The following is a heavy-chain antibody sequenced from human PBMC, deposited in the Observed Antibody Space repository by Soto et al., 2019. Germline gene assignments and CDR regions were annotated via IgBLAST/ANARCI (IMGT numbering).Heavy chain of an antibody. Sequence: QVQLVQSGAEVKKPGSSVKVSCKASGGTFSSYSISWVRKALGKGLEWMGGIIPIFGTANYAQKFQGRVTITADESTSTAYMELSSLRSEDTAVYSCAIEYSSSPPYYPIGYWGKGTLVTVSS. CDR1: GGTFSSYS. J-gene: IGHJ4*02. CDR3: AIEYSSSPPYYPIGY. V-gene: IGHV1-69*01. D-gene: IGHD6-6*01. CDR2: IIPIFGTA.